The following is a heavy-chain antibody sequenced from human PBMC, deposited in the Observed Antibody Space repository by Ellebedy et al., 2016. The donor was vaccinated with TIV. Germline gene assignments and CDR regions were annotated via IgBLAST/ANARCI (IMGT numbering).Heavy chain of an antibody. CDR2: IRSTGSDK. D-gene: IGHD2-15*01. CDR3: SRGWSTPDS. J-gene: IGHJ4*02. CDR1: GFTFSNYN. V-gene: IGHV3-21*06. Sequence: GESLKISCVASGFTFSNYNMDWVRQSPGKGLEWVSSIRSTGSDKYYAESVKGRFTISRENAQDTLFLQMNSLRAEDTAVYFCSRGWSTPDSWGQGTLVIVSS.